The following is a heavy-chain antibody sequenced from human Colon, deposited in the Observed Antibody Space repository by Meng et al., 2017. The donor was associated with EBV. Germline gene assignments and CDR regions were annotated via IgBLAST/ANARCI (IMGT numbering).Heavy chain of an antibody. Sequence: EVPVVESGGGLVLPGGSLRLSGAVSGFTFISHTMSWVRQAPGKGLEWVSGISGGGDNIYYADSVKGRCTISRDNSKNTVDLQMNSLRAEDTAVYYCVPSPGGQGTLVTVSS. J-gene: IGHJ4*02. D-gene: IGHD1-14*01. CDR1: GFTFISHT. CDR2: ISGGGDNI. V-gene: IGHV3-23*04. CDR3: VPSP.